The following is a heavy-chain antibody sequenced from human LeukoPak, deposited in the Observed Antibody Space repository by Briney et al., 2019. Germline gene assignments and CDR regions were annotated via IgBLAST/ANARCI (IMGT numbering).Heavy chain of an antibody. J-gene: IGHJ4*02. V-gene: IGHV4-39*01. D-gene: IGHD6-19*01. CDR2: IYSSGTT. CDR3: ARKVVGSSGPFDY. Sequence: SETLSLTCTVSGGSISSSRYYWGWIRQPPGQGLEWFGSIYSSGTTYYNPSLKTRVTISIDTSKNQLSLKLSSVTAADTAVYYCARKVVGSSGPFDYWGQGTLVTVSS. CDR1: GGSISSSRYY.